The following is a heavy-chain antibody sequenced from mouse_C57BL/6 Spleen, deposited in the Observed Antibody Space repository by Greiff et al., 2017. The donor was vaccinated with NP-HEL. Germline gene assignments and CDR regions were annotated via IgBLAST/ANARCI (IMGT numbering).Heavy chain of an antibody. V-gene: IGHV1-74*01. D-gene: IGHD2-3*01. CDR2: IHSSDSDT. CDR3: AIALFYDGYDV. J-gene: IGHJ1*03. CDR1: GYTFTSYW. Sequence: QVQLQQPGAELVKPGASVKVSCKASGYTFTSYWMHWVKQSPGQGLEWIGRIHSSDSDTNYIHKFKGKFILSVDKSSSTAYMQLSSLTSEDSAVYYGAIALFYDGYDVWGTGTTVTVSS.